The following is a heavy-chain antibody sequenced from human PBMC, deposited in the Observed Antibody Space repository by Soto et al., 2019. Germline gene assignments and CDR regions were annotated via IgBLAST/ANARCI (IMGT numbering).Heavy chain of an antibody. CDR1: GGTFSSYA. D-gene: IGHD3-10*01. V-gene: IGHV1-69*13. J-gene: IGHJ6*02. Sequence: SVNVSFKASGGTFSSYAISWVRQAPGQGLEWMGGIIPIFGTANYAQKFQGRVTITADESTSTAYMELSSLRSEDTAVYYCAGGRRVRGVILNYCYYGMDVWGQGTTVTVSS. CDR3: AGGRRVRGVILNYCYYGMDV. CDR2: IIPIFGTA.